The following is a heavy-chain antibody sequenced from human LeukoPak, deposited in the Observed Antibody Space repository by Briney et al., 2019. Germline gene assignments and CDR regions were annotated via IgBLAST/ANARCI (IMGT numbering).Heavy chain of an antibody. CDR3: VGGPARIRY. D-gene: IGHD3-16*01. V-gene: IGHV3-15*01. CDR2: IKAKTDGDRT. Sequence: PAETLRFTCVVSTFTINNTKMSRIPKAQGQGLKWVGRIKAKTDGDRTDYAGPVEARFTISRDDSKNTLSLQMNSMKTEDTAVYYCVGGPARIRYWGQGTLVTVSS. CDR1: TFTINNTK. J-gene: IGHJ4*02.